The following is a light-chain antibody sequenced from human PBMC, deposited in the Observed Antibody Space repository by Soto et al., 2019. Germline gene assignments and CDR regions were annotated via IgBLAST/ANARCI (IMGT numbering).Light chain of an antibody. CDR1: QSVRSDY. CDR3: QQRNVWPPIT. J-gene: IGKJ5*01. V-gene: IGKV3-11*01. Sequence: EIVLTQSPGTLSLSPGERATLSYRASQSVRSDYLAWYQQRPGQAPRLVIYDASLRANGVPARFGGSGSGTDFTLTINSLEPEDFAVYYCQQRNVWPPITFGQGTRLEIK. CDR2: DAS.